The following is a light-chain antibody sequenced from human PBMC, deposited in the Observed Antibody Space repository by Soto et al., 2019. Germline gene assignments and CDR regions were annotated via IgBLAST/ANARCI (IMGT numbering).Light chain of an antibody. J-gene: IGLJ2*01. V-gene: IGLV1-44*01. Sequence: QSVLTQPPSASGTPWQRVTISCSGSSSSIGTNTVNWYQQFPGTAPKLLIYGHNQRPSGVPDRFSASKSGTSASLAISGLQSEDEAIYYCAVWDDSLNGRVFGGGTKLTVL. CDR2: GHN. CDR1: SSSIGTNT. CDR3: AVWDDSLNGRV.